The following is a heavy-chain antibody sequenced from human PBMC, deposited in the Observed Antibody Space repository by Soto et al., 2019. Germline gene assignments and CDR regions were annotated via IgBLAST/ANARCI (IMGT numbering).Heavy chain of an antibody. V-gene: IGHV3-33*01. Sequence: GGSLRLSCAASGFTFSSYGMHWVRQAPGKGLEWVAVIWYDGSNKYYADSVKGRFTISRDNSKNTLYLQMNSLRAEDTAVYYCARSIVVVPAAIGDYYMDVWGKGTTVTVSS. CDR3: ARSIVVVPAAIGDYYMDV. J-gene: IGHJ6*03. CDR1: GFTFSSYG. CDR2: IWYDGSNK. D-gene: IGHD2-2*01.